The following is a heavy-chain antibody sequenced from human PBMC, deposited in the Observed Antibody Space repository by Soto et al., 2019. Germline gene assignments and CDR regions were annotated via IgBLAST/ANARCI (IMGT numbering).Heavy chain of an antibody. V-gene: IGHV1-3*01. D-gene: IGHD3-10*01. CDR3: ARSITMVRGVLNIFDY. CDR1: GYTFTSYS. CDR2: INAGNGNT. J-gene: IGHJ4*02. Sequence: ASVKVSCKASGYTFTSYSIHWVRQAPGQRLECMGWINAGNGNTKYSQKFQGRVTITRDTSASTAYMELSSLRSEDTAVYYCARSITMVRGVLNIFDYWGQGTLVTVSS.